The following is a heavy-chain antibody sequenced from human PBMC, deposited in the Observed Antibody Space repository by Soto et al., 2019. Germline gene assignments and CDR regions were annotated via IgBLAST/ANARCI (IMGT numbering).Heavy chain of an antibody. CDR1: GGPIGSGAYS. V-gene: IGHV4-30-2*01. CDR3: ARERGYFDHGFFDY. Sequence: PSETLSLTCAVSGGPIGSGAYSWSWIRQPPGKGLEWIGHIYQTGSTYYTPSLKSRVTISVDRSKDQFSLNLSSVTAADTAVYYCARERGYFDHGFFDYWGQGALVTVSS. D-gene: IGHD3-9*01. J-gene: IGHJ4*02. CDR2: IYQTGST.